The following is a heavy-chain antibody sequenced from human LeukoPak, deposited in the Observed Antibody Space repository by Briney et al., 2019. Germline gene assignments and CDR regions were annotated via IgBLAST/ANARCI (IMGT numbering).Heavy chain of an antibody. Sequence: PGGSLRLSCAASGFTFSSYAMSWVRQAPGKGLEWVSAISGSGGSTYYADSVKGRFTISRDNSKNTLSLQMNSLRAEDTAVYYCAKDDYIAAAGRVRNFDYWGQGTLVTVSS. CDR2: ISGSGGST. D-gene: IGHD6-13*01. V-gene: IGHV3-23*01. CDR3: AKDDYIAAAGRVRNFDY. J-gene: IGHJ4*02. CDR1: GFTFSSYA.